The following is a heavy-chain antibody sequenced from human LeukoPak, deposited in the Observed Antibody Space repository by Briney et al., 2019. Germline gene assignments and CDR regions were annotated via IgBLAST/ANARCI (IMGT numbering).Heavy chain of an antibody. V-gene: IGHV4-39*01. D-gene: IGHD6-13*01. CDR3: ARQDHRIIWYHWFDS. CDR2: IYYGGRT. CDR1: DGSISKSNHY. Sequence: SETLSLTCSVSDGSISKSNHYWGWIRQPPGKGVEWVGSIYYGGRTYYNPSLKSRVTLFVGPSTHPFSLGVGCVTPADPAVAVRARQDHRIIWYHWFDSCGQGTLVTVSS. J-gene: IGHJ5*01.